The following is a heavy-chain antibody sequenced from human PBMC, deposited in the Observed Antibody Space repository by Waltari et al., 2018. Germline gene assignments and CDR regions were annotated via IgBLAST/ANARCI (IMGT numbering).Heavy chain of an antibody. V-gene: IGHV4-34*01. D-gene: IGHD3-3*01. CDR3: ARGRRESVWVGDLLYDHVYGMDV. CDR1: GGSSSDYF. J-gene: IGHJ6*02. Sequence: QLRLGQWGADLLKPTGPLSFTCVGQGGSSSDYFWFWIRPPHGKGLEWMGEVSHRGRTNYNPSLKSRVTRSLDSSKSQSSLRLRSVTAAETALYYCARGRRESVWVGDLLYDHVYGMDVWGQGTTVTVS. CDR2: VSHRGRT.